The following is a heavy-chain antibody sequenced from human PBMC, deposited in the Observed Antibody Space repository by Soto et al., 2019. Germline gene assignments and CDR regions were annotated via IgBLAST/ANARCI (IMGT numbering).Heavy chain of an antibody. D-gene: IGHD6-19*01. J-gene: IGHJ4*02. CDR1: GFTFSSYG. CDR2: ISYDGSNK. V-gene: IGHV3-30*18. CDR3: AKEEGKYSSGLY. Sequence: ESGGGVVQPGRSLRLSCAASGFTFSSYGMHWVRQAPGKGLEWVAVISYDGSNKYYADSVKGRFTISRDNSKNTLYLQMNSLRAEDTAVYYCAKEEGKYSSGLYWGQGTLVTVSS.